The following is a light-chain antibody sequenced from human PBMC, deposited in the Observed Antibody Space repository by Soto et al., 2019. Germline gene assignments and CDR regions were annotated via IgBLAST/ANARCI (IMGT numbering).Light chain of an antibody. CDR1: QSVGSN. Sequence: EIVMTQSPATLSVSPGERATLSCRASQSVGSNLACYQQKPGQAPRLLIYGASTRATGIPARFSGSGSGTEFTLTISSLQSEDFVVYYCQQYNNWRTFGQGTKVEIK. CDR3: QQYNNWRT. V-gene: IGKV3-15*01. CDR2: GAS. J-gene: IGKJ1*01.